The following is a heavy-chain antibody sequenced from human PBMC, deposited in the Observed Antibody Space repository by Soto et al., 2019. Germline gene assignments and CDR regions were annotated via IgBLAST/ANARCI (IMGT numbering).Heavy chain of an antibody. CDR3: ARIVESGYTIDFDL. D-gene: IGHD3-16*02. Sequence: QVQLQESGPGLVKPSQTLSLTCTDPGGSISSGDYYWSWIRQPPGKGLEWIGYIYYSGSTNYNPSLSSRVTISVDTSKNQFSLNLSSVSAADTAVYYCARIVESGYTIDFDLWGRGTLVTVSS. CDR2: IYYSGST. CDR1: GGSISSGDYY. J-gene: IGHJ2*01. V-gene: IGHV4-30-4*01.